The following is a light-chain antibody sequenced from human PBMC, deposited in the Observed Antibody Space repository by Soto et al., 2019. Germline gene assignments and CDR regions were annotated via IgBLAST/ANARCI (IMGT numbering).Light chain of an antibody. J-gene: IGLJ2*01. CDR3: SSYAGINTLV. CDR1: SSDVGGHNY. V-gene: IGLV2-8*01. CDR2: EVT. Sequence: QSALTQPPSASGSPGQSVTISCTGTSSDVGGHNYVSWYQQRPGKAPKLIIYEVTQRPSGVSDRFSGSKSGNTATLTVSGLQAEDEADYHSSSYAGINTLVFGGGTKLTVL.